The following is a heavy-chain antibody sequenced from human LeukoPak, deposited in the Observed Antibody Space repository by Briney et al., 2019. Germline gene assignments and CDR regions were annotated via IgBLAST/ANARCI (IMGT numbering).Heavy chain of an antibody. CDR3: ARDYWSGGGSYFY. V-gene: IGHV3-30*02. D-gene: IGHD1-26*01. CDR1: GFTFSSYG. Sequence: GGSLRLSCAASGFTFSSYGMHWVRQAPGKGLEWVAFIRYDGSNKYYADSVKGRFTISRDNSKNTLYLQMNSLRAEDTAVYYCARDYWSGGGSYFYWGQGTLVTVSS. J-gene: IGHJ4*02. CDR2: IRYDGSNK.